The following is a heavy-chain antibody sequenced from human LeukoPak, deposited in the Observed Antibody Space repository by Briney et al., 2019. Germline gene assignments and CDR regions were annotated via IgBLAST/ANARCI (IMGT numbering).Heavy chain of an antibody. CDR2: INPNSGGT. V-gene: IGHV1-2*02. CDR3: ARGTRSVYSSGATYY. Sequence: GASLKVSCKASGYTFTGYYMHWVRQAPGQGLEWMGWINPNSGGTNYAQKFQGRVTMTRDTSISTAYMELSRLRSDDTAVYYCARGTRSVYSSGATYYWGQGTLVTVSS. D-gene: IGHD6-19*01. J-gene: IGHJ4*02. CDR1: GYTFTGYY.